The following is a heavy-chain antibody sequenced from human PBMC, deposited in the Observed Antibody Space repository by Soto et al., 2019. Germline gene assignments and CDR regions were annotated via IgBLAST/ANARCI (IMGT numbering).Heavy chain of an antibody. V-gene: IGHV3-23*01. D-gene: IGHD3-10*01. Sequence: PGGSLRLSCAASGFTFSNYAMSWVRQAPGKGLEWVSTLTRSGTTPYADSVRGRFTISRDNSKNTLYLQMDSLRAEDTAVYYCVRESAPGSPNYDSWGLGTLVTVSS. J-gene: IGHJ4*02. CDR2: LTRSGTT. CDR1: GFTFSNYA. CDR3: VRESAPGSPNYDS.